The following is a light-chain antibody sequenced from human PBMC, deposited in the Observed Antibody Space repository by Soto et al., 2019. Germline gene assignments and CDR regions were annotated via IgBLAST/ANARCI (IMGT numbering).Light chain of an antibody. CDR1: SSNIWAGYD. CDR2: GNS. Sequence: QSVLTQPPSVSGAPGQRVTISCTGSSSNIWAGYDVHWYQQLPGTSPKLLIYGNSNRPSGVPDRFSGSKSGTSASLAITGLQAEYEADYYCQSYDSSLSGSKVVFGGGTKLTVL. CDR3: QSYDSSLSGSKVV. J-gene: IGLJ2*01. V-gene: IGLV1-40*01.